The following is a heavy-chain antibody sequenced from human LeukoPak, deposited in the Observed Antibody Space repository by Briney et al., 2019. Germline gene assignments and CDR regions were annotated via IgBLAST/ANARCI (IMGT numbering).Heavy chain of an antibody. CDR1: GYTFTGYY. Sequence: ASVEVSCKASGYTFTGYYMHWVRQAPGQGLEWMGWINPNSGGTNYAQKFQGRVTMTRDTSISTAYMELSRLRSDDTAVYYCARDRYCSGGSCYDFDYWGQGTLVTVSS. J-gene: IGHJ4*02. CDR2: INPNSGGT. V-gene: IGHV1-2*02. CDR3: ARDRYCSGGSCYDFDY. D-gene: IGHD2-15*01.